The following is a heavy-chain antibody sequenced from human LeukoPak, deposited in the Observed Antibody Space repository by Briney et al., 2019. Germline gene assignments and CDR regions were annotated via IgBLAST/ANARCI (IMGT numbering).Heavy chain of an antibody. CDR2: ISYDGSNK. CDR1: GFSFSSHS. J-gene: IGHJ3*02. V-gene: IGHV3-30*03. CDR3: ASSWDAFDI. Sequence: GGSLRLSCAASGFSFSSHSMNWVRQAPGKGLEWVAVISYDGSNKYYADSVKGRFTISRDNSKNTLYLQMNSLRAEDTAVYYCASSWDAFDIWGQGTMVTVSS.